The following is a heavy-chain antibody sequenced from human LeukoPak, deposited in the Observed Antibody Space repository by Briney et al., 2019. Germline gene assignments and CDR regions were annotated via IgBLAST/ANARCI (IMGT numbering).Heavy chain of an antibody. CDR3: AKIGEMQLLAWFDP. CDR2: ITGSGGSR. J-gene: IGHJ5*02. D-gene: IGHD2-2*01. Sequence: GGSLRLSCAASGFTFSSCAMSWVRQAPGKGLEWVSAITGSGGSRYYADSVKGRFTVSRDNSKNTLYLQMNSLRAEDAAVYYCAKIGEMQLLAWFDPWGQGTLVTVSP. CDR1: GFTFSSCA. V-gene: IGHV3-23*01.